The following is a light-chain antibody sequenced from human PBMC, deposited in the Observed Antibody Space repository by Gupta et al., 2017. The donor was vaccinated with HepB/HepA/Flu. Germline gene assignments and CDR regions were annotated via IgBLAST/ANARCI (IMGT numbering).Light chain of an antibody. J-gene: IGLJ3*02. CDR2: RTN. V-gene: IGLV1-47*01. CDR1: SPDIGSIY. CDR3: AAWDDSLSSWV. Sequence: QSVLTQPPSASGTPGQRVTISCSGSSPDIGSIYVYWYQQLPGTAPKLLIYRTNQRRSGVPDRFSGSKSGTSASLAISELRSEDEADYYCAAWDDSLSSWVFGGGTKLTVL.